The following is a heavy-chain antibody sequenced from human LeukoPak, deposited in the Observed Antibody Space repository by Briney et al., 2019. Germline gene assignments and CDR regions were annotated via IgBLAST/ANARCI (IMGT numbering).Heavy chain of an antibody. V-gene: IGHV3-66*02. CDR3: AKDVSALSHYYGMDV. CDR1: GFSFRTYS. J-gene: IGHJ6*02. Sequence: GGSLRLSCAASGFSFRTYSMNWVRQAPGKGLEWVSIIYSDGGTNYADTVKGRLTISRDNSKNTLYVQMNSLRAEDTAVYYCAKDVSALSHYYGMDVWGQGTTVTVSS. D-gene: IGHD2/OR15-2a*01. CDR2: IYSDGGT.